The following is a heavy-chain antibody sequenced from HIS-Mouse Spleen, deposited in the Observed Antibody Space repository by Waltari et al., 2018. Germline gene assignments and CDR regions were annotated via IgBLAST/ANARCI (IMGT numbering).Heavy chain of an antibody. CDR3: AREIPYSSSWYDWYFDP. V-gene: IGHV4-39*07. D-gene: IGHD6-13*01. CDR2: IYYSGGT. CDR1: GGSISSSSYY. Sequence: QLQLQESGPGLVKPSETLSLTCTVSGGSISSSSYYWGWIRQPPGKGLEWIGSIYYSGGTDYNPSLKSRVTISVDTSKNQFSLKLSSVTAADTAVYYCAREIPYSSSWYDWYFDPWGRGTLVTVSS. J-gene: IGHJ2*01.